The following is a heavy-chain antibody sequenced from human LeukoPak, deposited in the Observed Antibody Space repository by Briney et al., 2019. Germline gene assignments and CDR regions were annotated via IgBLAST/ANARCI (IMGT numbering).Heavy chain of an antibody. J-gene: IGHJ4*02. CDR3: ARDGQYYYDSSGGFDY. CDR2: ISSSGSTI. CDR1: GFTFSVYY. Sequence: GGSLRLSCAASGFTFSVYYMSWIRQAPGKGLEWVSYISSSGSTIYYADSVKGRFTISRDNAKNTLYLQMNSLRAEDTAVYYCARDGQYYYDSSGGFDYWGQGTLVTVSS. V-gene: IGHV3-11*01. D-gene: IGHD3-22*01.